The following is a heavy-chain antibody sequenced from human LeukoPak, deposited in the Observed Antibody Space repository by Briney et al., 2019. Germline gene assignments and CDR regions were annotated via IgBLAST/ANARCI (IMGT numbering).Heavy chain of an antibody. V-gene: IGHV1-18*01. CDR3: ARVGLGYSSSWTPDY. D-gene: IGHD6-13*01. J-gene: IGHJ4*02. CDR1: GYTFTSYG. Sequence: ASVKVSCKASGYTFTSYGISWVRQAPGQGLEGMGWISAYNGNTNYAQKLQGRGTITTDTSTSTDYMELRSLRSDDTAVYYCARVGLGYSSSWTPDYWGQGTLVTVSS. CDR2: ISAYNGNT.